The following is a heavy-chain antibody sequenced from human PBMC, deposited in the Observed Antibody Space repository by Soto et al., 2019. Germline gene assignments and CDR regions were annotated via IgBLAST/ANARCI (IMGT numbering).Heavy chain of an antibody. V-gene: IGHV4-31*01. CDR3: ARDRADCSGGSCYGRYFDY. Sequence: QVQLQESGPGLVKPSQTLSLTCTVSGGSISSGGYYWSWIRQHPGKGLEWIGYIYYSGSTYYNPSLKSLVTISADPSKNQFSLNLRSVTAADTAVYYCARDRADCSGGSCYGRYFDYWGQGTLVTVSS. J-gene: IGHJ4*02. D-gene: IGHD2-15*01. CDR1: GGSISSGGYY. CDR2: IYYSGST.